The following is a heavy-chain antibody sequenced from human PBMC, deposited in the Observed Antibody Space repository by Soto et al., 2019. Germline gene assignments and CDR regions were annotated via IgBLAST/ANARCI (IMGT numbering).Heavy chain of an antibody. CDR1: GFSLSSYGMG. CDR3: APAGDYDLLTFDH. D-gene: IGHD4-17*01. J-gene: IGHJ4*02. Sequence: QITLKESGPTLVRPAQTLTLTCGFSGFSLSSYGMGVAWIRQPPGKALEWLALIYWDDDKRYSPSLKDRLATPKDTSSNQVVLTITNLDPGDTATYFCAPAGDYDLLTFDHWGPGTLVTVSS. V-gene: IGHV2-5*02. CDR2: IYWDDDK.